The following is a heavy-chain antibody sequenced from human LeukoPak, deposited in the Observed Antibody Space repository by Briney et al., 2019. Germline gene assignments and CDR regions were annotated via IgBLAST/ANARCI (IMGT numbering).Heavy chain of an antibody. CDR2: IQYDRTNE. CDR3: AKDRCSNGIGCYYYYMEV. V-gene: IGHV3-30*02. Sequence: PGGSLRLSCAASRFTFSSYGMHWVRQAPGKGLEWVAYIQYDRTNEQYAHSVKGRFRISRDNSNNILYLQMNSLRTEDTAVYYCAKDRCSNGIGCYYYYMEVWGKGTTVTISS. D-gene: IGHD2-8*01. CDR1: RFTFSSYG. J-gene: IGHJ6*03.